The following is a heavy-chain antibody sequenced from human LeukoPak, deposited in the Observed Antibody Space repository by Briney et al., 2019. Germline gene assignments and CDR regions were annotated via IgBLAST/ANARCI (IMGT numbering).Heavy chain of an antibody. D-gene: IGHD3-22*01. J-gene: IGHJ6*03. CDR2: IYYSGST. CDR3: ARERSEYYYDSSGYTYYYYYYMDV. V-gene: IGHV4-59*11. CDR1: GGSISSHY. Sequence: SETLSLTCTVSGGSISSHYWSWIRQPPGKGLEWIGYIYYSGSTNYNPSLKRRVTISVDTSKNQFSLKLSSVTAADTAVYYCARERSEYYYDSSGYTYYYYYYMDVWGKGTTVTVSS.